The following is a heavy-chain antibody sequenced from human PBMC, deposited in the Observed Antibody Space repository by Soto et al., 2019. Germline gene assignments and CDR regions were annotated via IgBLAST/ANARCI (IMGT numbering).Heavy chain of an antibody. CDR1: GYTFINDY. V-gene: IGHV1-46*01. Sequence: QVQLVQSGAEVKKPGASVKLSCKASGYTFINDYIHWVRQAPGQGLEWMGIFNPTSGSTNYAQKFQGRVTLTMDTSTRTVYMELSSLRFDDTAVYYCARDLAAGDYWGQGTLVTVSS. CDR2: FNPTSGST. D-gene: IGHD6-13*01. J-gene: IGHJ4*02. CDR3: ARDLAAGDY.